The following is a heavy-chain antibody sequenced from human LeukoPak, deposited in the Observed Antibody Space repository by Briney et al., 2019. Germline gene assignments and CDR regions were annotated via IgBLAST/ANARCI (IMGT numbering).Heavy chain of an antibody. CDR2: MNPNSGNT. V-gene: IGHV1-8*01. CDR1: GYTFTSYD. Sequence: GASVKVSCKASGYTFTSYDINWVRQATGQGLEWMGWMNPNSGNTGYAHKFQGRVTMTRNTSISTAYMELSSLRSEDTAVYYCARPLQDIVVVVAATFDAFDIWGQGTMVTVSS. J-gene: IGHJ3*02. D-gene: IGHD2-15*01. CDR3: ARPLQDIVVVVAATFDAFDI.